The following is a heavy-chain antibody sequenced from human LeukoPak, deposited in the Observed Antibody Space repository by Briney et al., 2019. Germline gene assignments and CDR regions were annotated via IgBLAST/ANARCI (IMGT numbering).Heavy chain of an antibody. CDR1: GYTFTSYG. V-gene: IGHV1-18*01. J-gene: IGHJ5*02. CDR2: ISAYNGNT. D-gene: IGHD3-9*01. Sequence: ASVKVSCKASGYTFTSYGISWVRQAPGQGLERMGWISAYNGNTNYAQKLQGRVTMTTDTSTSTAYMELRSLRSDDTAVYYCARCRDGPVLRYFEWSKGWFDPWGQGTLVTVSS. CDR3: ARCRDGPVLRYFEWSKGWFDP.